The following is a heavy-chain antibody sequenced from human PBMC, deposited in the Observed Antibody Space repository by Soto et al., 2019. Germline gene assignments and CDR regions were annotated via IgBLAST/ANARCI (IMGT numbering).Heavy chain of an antibody. Sequence: PGGSLRLSCAASGFTFSSYGMHWVRQAPGKGLEWVAVISYDGSNKYYADSVKGRFTISRDNSKNTLYLQMNSLRAEDTAVYYCAKESVVVITTNYFDYWGQGTLVTVSS. CDR2: ISYDGSNK. CDR1: GFTFSSYG. V-gene: IGHV3-30*18. J-gene: IGHJ4*02. D-gene: IGHD3-22*01. CDR3: AKESVVVITTNYFDY.